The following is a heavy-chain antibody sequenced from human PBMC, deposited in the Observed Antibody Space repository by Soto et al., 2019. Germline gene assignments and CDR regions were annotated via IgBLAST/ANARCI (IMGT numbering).Heavy chain of an antibody. D-gene: IGHD2-15*01. CDR1: GYTFTSYW. CDR3: ARRRFDCSGGSCYYDAFDI. J-gene: IGHJ3*02. V-gene: IGHV5-51*01. CDR2: IYPGDSDT. Sequence: ASVKVSCKASGYTFTSYWIGWVRQMPGKGLEWMGIIYPGDSDTRYSPSFQGQVTISADKSISTAYLQWSSLKASDTAMYYCARRRFDCSGGSCYYDAFDIWGQGTMVTVSS.